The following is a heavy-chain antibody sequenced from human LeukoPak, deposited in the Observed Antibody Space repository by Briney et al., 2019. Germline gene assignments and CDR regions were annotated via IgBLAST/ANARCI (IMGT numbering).Heavy chain of an antibody. V-gene: IGHV3-48*02. CDR1: GFTFSTKS. CDR2: ITADSGTT. J-gene: IGHJ4*02. CDR3: ASRDYFDY. Sequence: GGSLRLSCAVSGFTFSTKSMNWVRQAPGKGLQWVSYITADSGTTYYADSVKGRFTISRDNAKNSLFLQMNSLRDEDTAVYYCASRDYFDYWGQGTLVTVSS.